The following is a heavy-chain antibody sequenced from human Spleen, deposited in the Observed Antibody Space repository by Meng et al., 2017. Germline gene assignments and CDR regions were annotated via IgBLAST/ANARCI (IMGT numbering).Heavy chain of an antibody. CDR2: INHSGIT. CDR3: ARHHHSPTFDY. CDR1: GGSFRNYY. Sequence: QVQLQQWGAGLLRPSETLSLACAVYGGSFRNYYWNWIRQPPGKGLEWIGEINHSGITNYSPSLKSRVSMSVDASKNQFSLKLSSVTAADTAVYYCARHHHSPTFDYWGQGTLVTVSS. V-gene: IGHV4-34*01. J-gene: IGHJ4*02. D-gene: IGHD1-14*01.